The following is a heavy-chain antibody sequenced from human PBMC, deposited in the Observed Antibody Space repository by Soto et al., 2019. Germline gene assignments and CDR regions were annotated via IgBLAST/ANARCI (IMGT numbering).Heavy chain of an antibody. J-gene: IGHJ5*02. D-gene: IGHD1-1*01. CDR3: ARMETSGTLDWFHP. CDR1: GYTFTNYD. Sequence: ASVKVSCKASGYTFTNYDISWVRQATGQGLEWMGWMNPNSANTGYAQKFQGRVSMTRDTSINTAYMELSSLRSEDTAIYYCARMETSGTLDWFHPSGQGTLVTV. CDR2: MNPNSANT. V-gene: IGHV1-8*01.